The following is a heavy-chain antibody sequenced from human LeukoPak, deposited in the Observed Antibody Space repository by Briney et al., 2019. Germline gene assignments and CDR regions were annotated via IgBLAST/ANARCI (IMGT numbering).Heavy chain of an antibody. V-gene: IGHV4-61*01. J-gene: IGHJ4*02. CDR3: ARDSTMVRGVQFDY. CDR2: IYYSGST. Sequence: SQTLSLTCTVSGGSISSGSYYWSWIRQPPGKGLEWIGYIYYSGSTNYNPSLKSRVTISVDTSKNQFSLKLTSVTAADTAVYYCARDSTMVRGVQFDYWGQGTLVTVSS. CDR1: GGSISSGSYY. D-gene: IGHD3-10*01.